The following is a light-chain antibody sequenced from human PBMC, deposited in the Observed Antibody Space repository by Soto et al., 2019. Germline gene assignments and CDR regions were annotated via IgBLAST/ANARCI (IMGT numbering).Light chain of an antibody. CDR3: QQYNNWPPDRT. Sequence: EIVMTQSPATLSVSPGERATLSCRASQSVGSNLAWYQQKPGQAPRLLIYGASTRATGIPARFSGSGSGTECPLTISSLQSEDFAIYFCQQYNNWPPDRTFGQGTKVEIK. CDR2: GAS. J-gene: IGKJ1*01. CDR1: QSVGSN. V-gene: IGKV3-15*01.